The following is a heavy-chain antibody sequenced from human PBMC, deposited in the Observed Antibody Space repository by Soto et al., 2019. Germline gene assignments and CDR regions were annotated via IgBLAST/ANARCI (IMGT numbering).Heavy chain of an antibody. Sequence: GGSLRLSCAASGFTFDDYTMHWVRQAPGKGLEWVGRTRNKANSYTTEYAASVKGRFIISRDDSESSLFLEMNSLKTEDTAVYYCARVSSNWSFDYWGQGTLVTVSS. CDR3: ARVSSNWSFDY. V-gene: IGHV3-72*01. J-gene: IGHJ4*02. CDR1: GFTFDDYT. CDR2: TRNKANSYTT. D-gene: IGHD6-13*01.